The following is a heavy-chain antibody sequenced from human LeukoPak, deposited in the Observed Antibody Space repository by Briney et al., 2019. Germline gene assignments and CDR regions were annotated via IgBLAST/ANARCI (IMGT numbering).Heavy chain of an antibody. CDR2: SDPEDGET. V-gene: IGHV1-24*01. CDR3: ATPSTYYYDSSGYYKY. CDR1: GYTLTELS. J-gene: IGHJ4*02. Sequence: ASVKVSCKVSGYTLTELSMHWVRQAPGKGLEWMGGSDPEDGETIYAQKFQGRVTMTEDTSTDTAYMELSSLRSEDTAVYYCATPSTYYYDSSGYYKYWGQGTLVTVSS. D-gene: IGHD3-22*01.